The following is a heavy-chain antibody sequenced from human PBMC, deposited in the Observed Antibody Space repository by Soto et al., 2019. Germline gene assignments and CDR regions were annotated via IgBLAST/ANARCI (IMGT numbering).Heavy chain of an antibody. J-gene: IGHJ3*02. CDR2: IYYSGST. CDR3: ARTYYYGSGSYYNPDAFDI. V-gene: IGHV4-31*03. Sequence: SETLSLTCTVSGGSISSGGYYWSWIRQHPGKVLEWIGYIYYSGSTYYNPSLKSRVTISVDTSKNQFSLKLSSVTAADTAVYYCARTYYYGSGSYYNPDAFDIWGQGTMVTVSS. CDR1: GGSISSGGYY. D-gene: IGHD3-10*01.